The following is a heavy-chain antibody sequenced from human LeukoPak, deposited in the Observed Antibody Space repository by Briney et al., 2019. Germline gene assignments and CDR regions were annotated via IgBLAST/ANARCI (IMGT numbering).Heavy chain of an antibody. D-gene: IGHD3-10*01. CDR3: AKGGSYYTSSWFDP. CDR1: GFTFNTYS. CDR2: ISGSGGNT. V-gene: IGHV3-23*01. J-gene: IGHJ5*02. Sequence: PGGSLRLSCAASGFTFNTYSMTWVRQAPGKGLEWVSTISGSGGNTYYADSVKGRFTFSRDNSKNTLYLQMNSLRAEDTAVYYCAKGGSYYTSSWFDPWGRGTLVTVSS.